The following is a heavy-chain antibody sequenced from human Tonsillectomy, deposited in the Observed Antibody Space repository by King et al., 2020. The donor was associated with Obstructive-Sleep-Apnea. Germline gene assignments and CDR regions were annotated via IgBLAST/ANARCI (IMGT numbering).Heavy chain of an antibody. D-gene: IGHD3-9*01. Sequence: VQLQELGPGLVKPSQTLSLTCTVSGGSISSGDYYWSWIRQPPGKCLEWSGDIHYSGSTDYNPSPKSRVTISVDTSKNQFSLRLSSVTAADTAVYYCARESYYYDILTGYSGTNWFDPWGQGTLVTVSS. CDR1: GGSISSGDYY. V-gene: IGHV4-30-4*01. J-gene: IGHJ5*02. CDR3: ARESYYYDILTGYSGTNWFDP. CDR2: IHYSGST.